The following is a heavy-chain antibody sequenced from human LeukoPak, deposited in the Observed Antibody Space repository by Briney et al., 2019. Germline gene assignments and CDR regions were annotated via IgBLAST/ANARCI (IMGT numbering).Heavy chain of an antibody. CDR2: INHSGST. CDR1: GGSFSGYY. J-gene: IGHJ4*02. Sequence: SETLSLTCAVYGGSFSGYYWSWIRRPPGKGLEWIGEINHSGSTNYNPSLKSRVTISVDTSKNQFSLKLSSVTAADTAVYYCAREKRLSHWGQGTLVTVSS. V-gene: IGHV4-34*01. CDR3: AREKRLSH. D-gene: IGHD5-12*01.